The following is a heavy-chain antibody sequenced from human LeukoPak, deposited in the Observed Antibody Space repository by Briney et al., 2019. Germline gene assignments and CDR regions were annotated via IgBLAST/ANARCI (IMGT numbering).Heavy chain of an antibody. CDR3: ATRGITVVNPHRTFDY. V-gene: IGHV1-24*01. CDR1: GYTLTELS. D-gene: IGHD4-23*01. J-gene: IGHJ4*02. Sequence: ASVKVSCKVSGYTLTELSIHWVRQAPGKGLEWMAGFDPEDGETIYAQKFQGRVTMTEDTSTDTAYMELSSLRSEDTAVYYCATRGITVVNPHRTFDYWGQGTLVTVSS. CDR2: FDPEDGET.